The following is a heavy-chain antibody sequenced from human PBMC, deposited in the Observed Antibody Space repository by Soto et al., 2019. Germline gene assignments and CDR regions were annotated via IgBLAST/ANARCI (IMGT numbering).Heavy chain of an antibody. Sequence: QVQLVESGGGVVQPGRSLRLSCAASGFTFSSYGMHWVRQAPGKGLEWVAVIWYDGSNKYYADSVKGRFTISRDNSKNTLYLQMNSLRAEDTAVYYCARDSGGMTTGPVDYWGQGTLVTVSS. CDR1: GFTFSSYG. CDR2: IWYDGSNK. CDR3: ARDSGGMTTGPVDY. V-gene: IGHV3-33*01. D-gene: IGHD4-17*01. J-gene: IGHJ4*02.